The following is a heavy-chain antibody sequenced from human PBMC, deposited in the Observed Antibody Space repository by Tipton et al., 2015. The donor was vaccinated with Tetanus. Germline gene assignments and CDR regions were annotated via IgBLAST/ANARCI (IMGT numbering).Heavy chain of an antibody. V-gene: IGHV4-59*12. CDR2: IFYTGST. J-gene: IGHJ4*02. CDR3: GRVPVDDGAKGGNIDY. Sequence: TLSLTCTVPHGSITSYYWTWMRQSPGKGLEWIGYIFYTGSTNYNPSFKSRVTISIDTSKNQFSLKLSSVTAADTAVYYCGRVPVDDGAKGGNIDYWGQGTQVTVSS. D-gene: IGHD4-23*01. CDR1: HGSITSYY.